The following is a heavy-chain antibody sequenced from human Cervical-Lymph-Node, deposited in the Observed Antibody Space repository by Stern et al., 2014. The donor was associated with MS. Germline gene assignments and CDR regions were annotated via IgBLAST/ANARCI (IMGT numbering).Heavy chain of an antibody. J-gene: IGHJ6*02. CDR2: FIPIFCTT. D-gene: IGHD1-1*01. CDR1: GDTFINFG. Sequence: QVQLVQSGAEVKKPGSSVKVSCTASGDTFINFGISWVRQAPGQGLEWMGGFIPIFCTTEYVEKFQGRITNNAGEYRTTVSLDLSSLRSEDTAVYYCARDNDDNGMDVWGQGTTVTVSS. CDR3: ARDNDDNGMDV. V-gene: IGHV1-69*12.